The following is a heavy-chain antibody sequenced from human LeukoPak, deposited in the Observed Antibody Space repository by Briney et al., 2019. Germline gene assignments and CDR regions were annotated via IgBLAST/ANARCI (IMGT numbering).Heavy chain of an antibody. CDR3: TRRGGSYFPIDY. J-gene: IGHJ4*02. V-gene: IGHV3-73*01. CDR2: IRSKANSYAT. D-gene: IGHD1-26*01. Sequence: GGSLRLSCAASGFTFSGSAMHWVRQASGKGLEWVGRIRSKANSYATAYAASVEGRFTISRDDSKNTAYLQMNSLKTEDTAVYYCTRRGGSYFPIDYWGQGTLVTVSS. CDR1: GFTFSGSA.